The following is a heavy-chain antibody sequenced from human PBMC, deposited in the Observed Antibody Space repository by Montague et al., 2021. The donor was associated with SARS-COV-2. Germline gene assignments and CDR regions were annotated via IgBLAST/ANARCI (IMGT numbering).Heavy chain of an antibody. CDR3: AGKVLTVPADY. CDR2: IPYGGIA. CDR1: GVSITSTNW. D-gene: IGHD4-11*01. Sequence: SETLSLTCAVSGVSITSTNWWSLVRQPPGKGLEWIGEIPYGGIATYNPSLKSRATISMDRSRNLFSLKRGSVTAADTAIYYCAGKVLTVPADYWGQGTLVTVS. J-gene: IGHJ4*02. V-gene: IGHV4-4*02.